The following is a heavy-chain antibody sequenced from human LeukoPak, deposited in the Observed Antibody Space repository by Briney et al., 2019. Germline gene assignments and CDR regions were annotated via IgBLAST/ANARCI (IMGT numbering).Heavy chain of an antibody. CDR3: AKDLLKQQLAPRACHYYYYMDV. D-gene: IGHD6-13*01. J-gene: IGHJ6*03. CDR2: ISGSGGST. V-gene: IGHV3-23*01. Sequence: GGSLRLSCAASGFTFSSYAMSWLRQAPGKGLEGVSAISGSGGSTYYADSAKGRFTISRDNSKNTLYPQMNSLRAEDTAVYYCAKDLLKQQLAPRACHYYYYMDVWGKGTTVTVSS. CDR1: GFTFSSYA.